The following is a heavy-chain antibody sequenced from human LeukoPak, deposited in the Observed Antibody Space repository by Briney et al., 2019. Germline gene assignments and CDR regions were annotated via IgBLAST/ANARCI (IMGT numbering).Heavy chain of an antibody. D-gene: IGHD2-21*01. Sequence: PGGSLRLSCAASGFTFSSYSMNWVRQAPGKGLEWVSSISSSSSYIYYADSVKGRFTISRDNFKNTLYLQMSSLRAEDTAVYYCAKDQVISGSEASDIWGQGTMVTVSS. V-gene: IGHV3-21*04. CDR3: AKDQVISGSEASDI. J-gene: IGHJ3*02. CDR1: GFTFSSYS. CDR2: ISSSSSYI.